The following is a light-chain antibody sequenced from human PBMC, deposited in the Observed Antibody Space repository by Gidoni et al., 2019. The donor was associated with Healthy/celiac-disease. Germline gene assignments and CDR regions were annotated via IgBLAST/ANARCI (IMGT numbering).Light chain of an antibody. V-gene: IGKV2-28*01. J-gene: IGKJ3*01. CDR3: MQALQTSFT. Sequence: DIVRTQSPLSLPVTPGEPASISCRSSQSLLHSNGYNYLDWYLQKPGQSPQLLIYLGSNRASWVPDRFSGSGSGTAFTLKISRVEAEDVGVYYCMQALQTSFTFGPGTKVDIK. CDR1: QSLLHSNGYNY. CDR2: LGS.